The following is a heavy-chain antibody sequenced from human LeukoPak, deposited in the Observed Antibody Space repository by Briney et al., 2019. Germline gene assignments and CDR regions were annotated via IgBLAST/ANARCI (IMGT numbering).Heavy chain of an antibody. J-gene: IGHJ6*02. V-gene: IGHV3-30*03. D-gene: IGHD2-2*01. CDR3: ARDVGENTLVRRTKIYYYYGMDV. CDR1: GFSFSSYG. Sequence: GGSLRLSCAASGFSFSSYGMHWVRQAPGKGLEWVAVISYDGSNKYYADSVKGRFTISRDNSKNTLYLQMNSLRAEDTAVYYCARDVGENTLVRRTKIYYYYGMDVWGQGTTVTVSS. CDR2: ISYDGSNK.